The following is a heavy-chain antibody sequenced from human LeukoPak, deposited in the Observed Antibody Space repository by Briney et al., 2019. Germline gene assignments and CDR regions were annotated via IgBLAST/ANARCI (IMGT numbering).Heavy chain of an antibody. CDR1: GFTFSSYS. D-gene: IGHD6-13*01. V-gene: IGHV3-21*01. J-gene: IGHJ6*03. CDR3: ARFTTYSSSWYYMDV. CDR2: ISSSSSYI. Sequence: GGSLRLSCAASGFTFSSYSMNWVRQAPGKGLEWVPSISSSSSYIYYADSVKGRFTISRDNAKNSLYLQMNSLRAEDTAVYYCARFTTYSSSWYYMDVWGKGTTVTVSS.